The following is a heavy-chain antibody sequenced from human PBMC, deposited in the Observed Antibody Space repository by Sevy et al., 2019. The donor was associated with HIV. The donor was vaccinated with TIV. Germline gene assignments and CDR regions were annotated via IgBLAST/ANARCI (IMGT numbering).Heavy chain of an antibody. V-gene: IGHV3-33*01. CDR2: IWYDGSNK. D-gene: IGHD6-19*01. Sequence: GGSLRLSCAASGFSFSGYGMHWVRQVPGKGLEWVAIIWYDGSNKDYVDSVKGRFTISRGNSKNTLSLQMNSLRAEDTAVYYCAREGIAVAGIGYYFDYWGQGTLVTVSS. CDR3: AREGIAVAGIGYYFDY. J-gene: IGHJ4*02. CDR1: GFSFSGYG.